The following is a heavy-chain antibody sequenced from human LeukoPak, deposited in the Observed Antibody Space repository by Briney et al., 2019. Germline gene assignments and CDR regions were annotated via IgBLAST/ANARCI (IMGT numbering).Heavy chain of an antibody. D-gene: IGHD6-19*01. CDR2: TRYDEDNK. CDR1: GFTFSSYG. Sequence: GGSLRLSCAASGFTFSSYGMNWVRQAPGKGLEWVAFTRYDEDNKYYADSVKGRFTISRDNSKNTLYLQMNSLRAEDTAVYYCAKDTSTISVSGTCFDYWGQGTLVSVSS. CDR3: AKDTSTISVSGTCFDY. J-gene: IGHJ4*02. V-gene: IGHV3-30*02.